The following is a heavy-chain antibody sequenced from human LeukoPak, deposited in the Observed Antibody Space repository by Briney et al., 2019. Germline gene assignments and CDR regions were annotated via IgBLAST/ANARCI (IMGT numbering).Heavy chain of an antibody. CDR3: AKDIAGVPPGNFDY. V-gene: IGHV3-9*01. Sequence: GRSLRLSCAASGFTFDDYAMHWVRQAPGKGLECVSGISWNSGSIGYADSVKGRFTISRDNAKNSLYLQMNSLRAEDTALYYCAKDIAGVPPGNFDYWGQGTLVTVSS. D-gene: IGHD3-10*01. CDR1: GFTFDDYA. CDR2: ISWNSGSI. J-gene: IGHJ4*02.